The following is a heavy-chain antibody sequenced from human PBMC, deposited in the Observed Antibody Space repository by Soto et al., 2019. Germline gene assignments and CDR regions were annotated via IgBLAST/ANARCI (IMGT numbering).Heavy chain of an antibody. J-gene: IGHJ6*02. CDR1: GYSFTSYW. Sequence: GESLKISCKGSGYSFTSYWISWVRQMPGKGLEWMGRIDPSDSYTNYSPSFQGHVTISADKSISTAYLQWSSLKASDTAMYYCARGRTTVTTNYYYYGMDVWGQGTTVTVS. CDR2: IDPSDSYT. D-gene: IGHD4-17*01. CDR3: ARGRTTVTTNYYYYGMDV. V-gene: IGHV5-10-1*01.